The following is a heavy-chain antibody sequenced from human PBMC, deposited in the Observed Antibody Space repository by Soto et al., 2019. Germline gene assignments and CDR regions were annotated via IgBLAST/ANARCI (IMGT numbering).Heavy chain of an antibody. J-gene: IGHJ4*02. V-gene: IGHV4-30-4*01. Sequence: QVQLQESGPGLVKPSQTLSLTCTVSGASISSGDYYWTWIRQPPGKGLEWIGSIYYSGNTYYNPPLKSRVNISVDPSNNQFSLKLSSVTAADTAVYYCARASYDSSTYYLDYWGQGTLVTVSS. CDR2: IYYSGNT. D-gene: IGHD3-22*01. CDR1: GASISSGDYY. CDR3: ARASYDSSTYYLDY.